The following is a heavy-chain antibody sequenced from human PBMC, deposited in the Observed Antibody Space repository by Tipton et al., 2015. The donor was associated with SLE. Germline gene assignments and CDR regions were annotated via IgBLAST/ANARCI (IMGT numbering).Heavy chain of an antibody. CDR3: TRHRYSSSSGDF. Sequence: QLVQSGVEVKKPGESLRISCKVSGYSFSSYWIGWVRQMPGKGLEWMGATYPRDSDTRYSPSFQGQVTISVDKPISTAYLQWGRLEASDTAMYYCTRHRYSSSSGDFWGQGTLLIVSS. CDR2: TYPRDSDT. CDR1: GYSFSSYW. J-gene: IGHJ4*02. V-gene: IGHV5-51*04. D-gene: IGHD6-6*01.